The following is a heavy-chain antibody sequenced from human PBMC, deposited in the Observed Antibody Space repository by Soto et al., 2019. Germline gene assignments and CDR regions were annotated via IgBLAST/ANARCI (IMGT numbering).Heavy chain of an antibody. CDR3: PTCSGGSCYRGAYFDY. V-gene: IGHV3-48*01. CDR1: GFTFSSYS. Sequence: GGSLRLSCAASGFTFSSYSMNWVRQAPGKGLEWVSYISSSSSSIYYADSVKGRFTISRDNAKNSLYLQMNSLRAEDTAVYYCPTCSGGSCYRGAYFDYWGQGTLVTVSS. D-gene: IGHD2-15*01. CDR2: ISSSSSSI. J-gene: IGHJ4*02.